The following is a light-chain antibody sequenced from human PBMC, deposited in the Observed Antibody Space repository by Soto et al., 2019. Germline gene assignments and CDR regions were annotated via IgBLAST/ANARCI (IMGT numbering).Light chain of an antibody. J-gene: IGKJ1*01. Sequence: IAMTQSPVTMSVSPGERATLSCRASQSISTNLAWYQQKPGQAPRLLIYGASTRATGIPARFSGGGSGTEFTLTISSLQSEDFAVYYCQHYNNWPPWTFGQGTKVETK. CDR2: GAS. CDR1: QSISTN. V-gene: IGKV3-15*01. CDR3: QHYNNWPPWT.